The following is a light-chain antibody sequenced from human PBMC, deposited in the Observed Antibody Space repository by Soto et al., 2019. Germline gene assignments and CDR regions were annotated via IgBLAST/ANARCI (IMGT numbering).Light chain of an antibody. CDR3: GSYTTSNTVI. Sequence: QCALTQPASVSGSPGQSITISWAGTSSDVGSYIYVSWFQQLPGKVPKLIIYNVSNRPSGVSNRFSGSKSGNTASLTISGLQAEDEADYYCGSYTTSNTVIFGGGTKLTVL. CDR2: NVS. CDR1: SSDVGSYIY. J-gene: IGLJ2*01. V-gene: IGLV2-14*03.